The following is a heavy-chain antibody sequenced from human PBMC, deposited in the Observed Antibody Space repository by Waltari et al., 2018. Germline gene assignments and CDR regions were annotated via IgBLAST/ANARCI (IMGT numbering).Heavy chain of an antibody. V-gene: IGHV4-39*01. CDR1: GGSISSSSYY. Sequence: QLQLQESGPGLVKPSETLSLTCTVSGGSISSSSYYWGWIRQPPGKGLEWIGSIYYRGSTDYNPSLKSRVTISVDTSKNQFSLKLSSVTAADTAVYYCARIRIAAAGTGDDYWGQGTLVTVSS. D-gene: IGHD6-13*01. CDR3: ARIRIAAAGTGDDY. J-gene: IGHJ4*02. CDR2: IYYRGST.